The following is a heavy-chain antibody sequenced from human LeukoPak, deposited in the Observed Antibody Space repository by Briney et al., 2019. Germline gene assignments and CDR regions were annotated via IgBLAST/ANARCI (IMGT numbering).Heavy chain of an antibody. J-gene: IGHJ6*03. D-gene: IGHD3-10*01. CDR2: IFTTVST. CDR3: GKVRGGRGTRDYYYHYMDV. Sequence: SETLSLTCTVSGGSISTFYWSWIRQPAGKGLEWIGRIFTTVSTDYNPSPKSLVSLSVDTSKNQFSLKLTSVTAPHTAVYYCGKVRGGRGTRDYYYHYMDVWGKGTTVTISS. V-gene: IGHV4-4*07. CDR1: GGSISTFY.